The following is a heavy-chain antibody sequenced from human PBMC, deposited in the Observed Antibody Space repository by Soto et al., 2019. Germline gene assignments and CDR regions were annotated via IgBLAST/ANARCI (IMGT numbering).Heavy chain of an antibody. CDR2: TYHSGNP. Sequence: PSETLSLTCDVSGDTISTGGYTWAWIRQPPGKALEWIGHTYHSGNPYYNPSLKSRVIISVDTSKNQFYLKLTSVTAADTAVYYCARDKITGLFDYWGQGTLVTVSS. J-gene: IGHJ4*02. CDR3: ARDKITGLFDY. D-gene: IGHD2-8*02. V-gene: IGHV4-30-2*01. CDR1: GDTISTGGYT.